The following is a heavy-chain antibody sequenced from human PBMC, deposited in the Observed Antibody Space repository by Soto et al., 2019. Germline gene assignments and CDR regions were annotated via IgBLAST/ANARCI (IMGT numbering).Heavy chain of an antibody. CDR2: IIPIFGTA. CDR3: ARDPDIVVVPAAPGDYYYGMDV. CDR1: GGTFSSYA. D-gene: IGHD2-2*01. Sequence: GASVKLSCKASGGTFSSYAISWVRQAPGQGLEWMGGIIPIFGTANYAQKFQGRVTITADKSTSTAYMELSSLRSEDTAVYYCARDPDIVVVPAAPGDYYYGMDVWGQGTTVTVSS. V-gene: IGHV1-69*06. J-gene: IGHJ6*02.